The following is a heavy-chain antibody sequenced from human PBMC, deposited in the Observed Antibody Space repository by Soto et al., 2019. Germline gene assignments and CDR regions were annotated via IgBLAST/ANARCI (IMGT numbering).Heavy chain of an antibody. J-gene: IGHJ3*01. D-gene: IGHD1-7*01. Sequence: QITLKESGPTLVRPTQTLTLTCSLSGFSITTSGVGVGWVRQPPGKALEWLAFTYWDDDNRYNPSLRPRLSTPKDTSKNSVGLTITNLDPEDTATYYCGHRVTLMSTWNYGAFDFWGQGALVTVPS. CDR1: GFSITTSGVG. CDR3: GHRVTLMSTWNYGAFDF. CDR2: TYWDDDN. V-gene: IGHV2-5*02.